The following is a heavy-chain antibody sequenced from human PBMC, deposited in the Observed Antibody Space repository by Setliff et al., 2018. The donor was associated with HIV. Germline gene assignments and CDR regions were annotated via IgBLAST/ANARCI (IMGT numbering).Heavy chain of an antibody. V-gene: IGHV4-38-2*01. J-gene: IGHJ4*02. CDR3: ARGVLDLVISVYGF. Sequence: SETLSLTCDVSGFSISSRYYWGWIRQSPGKGLEWVGNIYHTGSSYYNPSLNDRATISLDTSKNQFSLKLNSVTAADTAVYYCARGVLDLVISVYGFWGQGIPVTVSS. D-gene: IGHD3-22*01. CDR1: GFSISSRYY. CDR2: IYHTGSS.